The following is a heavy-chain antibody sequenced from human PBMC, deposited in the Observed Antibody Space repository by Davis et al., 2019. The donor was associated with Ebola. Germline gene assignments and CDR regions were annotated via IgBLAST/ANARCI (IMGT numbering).Heavy chain of an antibody. Sequence: PGGSLRLSCAASGFTFSSYSMNWVRQAPGKGLEWVSYISSSSSTIYYADSVKGRFTISRDNAKNSLYLQMNSLRDEDTAVYYCASWRQQLAYYYGMDVWGQGTTVTVSS. CDR2: ISSSSSTI. D-gene: IGHD6-13*01. CDR3: ASWRQQLAYYYGMDV. CDR1: GFTFSSYS. V-gene: IGHV3-48*02. J-gene: IGHJ6*02.